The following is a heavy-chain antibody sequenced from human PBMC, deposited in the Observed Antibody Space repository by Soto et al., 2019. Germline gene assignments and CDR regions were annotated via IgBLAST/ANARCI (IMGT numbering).Heavy chain of an antibody. Sequence: ESGPTLVNPTETLTLTCTFSGFSLTSPGMCVSWIRQSPGKALEWLALIERGDDGKYYSTSLKTRLTISKDTRKNQVVLTMANMEPADTATYYCARSIRGPRRFNGMDVWGQGTTVTVS. J-gene: IGHJ6*02. D-gene: IGHD1-20*01. CDR1: GFSLTSPGMC. CDR2: IERGDDGK. V-gene: IGHV2-70*13. CDR3: ARSIRGPRRFNGMDV.